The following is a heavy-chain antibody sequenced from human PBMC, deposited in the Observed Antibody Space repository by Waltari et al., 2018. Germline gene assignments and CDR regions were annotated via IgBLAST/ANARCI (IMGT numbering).Heavy chain of an antibody. CDR1: GFSYGNSA. V-gene: IGHV3-23*01. J-gene: IGHJ4*02. Sequence: EVQPLPSGVDWVQSWGSLRLSCVNSGFSYGNSAISWVRQAPGTGLEWVSAISVSDFTYYADSVRGRFTISRDTSKNTVYLQLNSLRGEDAAVYYCAKPFYNWDDPLDSWGQGTLVTVSS. CDR3: AKPFYNWDDPLDS. D-gene: IGHD1-20*01. CDR2: ISVSDFT.